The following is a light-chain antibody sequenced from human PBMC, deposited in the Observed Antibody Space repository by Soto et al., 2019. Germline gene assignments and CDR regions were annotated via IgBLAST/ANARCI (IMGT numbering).Light chain of an antibody. V-gene: IGLV1-47*01. J-gene: IGLJ2*01. CDR2: RNN. CDR3: AAWDDSLRGPHVV. Sequence: QAVVTQPPSASGTPGQRVTISCSGSSSNIGSNYVYWYQQLPGTAPKLLIYRNNQRPSGVPDRFSGSKSGTSASLAISGLRSEDEDDYYCAAWDDSLRGPHVVFGGGTKVTVL. CDR1: SSNIGSNY.